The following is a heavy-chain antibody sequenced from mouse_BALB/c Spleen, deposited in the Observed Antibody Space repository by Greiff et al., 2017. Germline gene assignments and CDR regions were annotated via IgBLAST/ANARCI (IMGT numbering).Heavy chain of an antibody. Sequence: VKLQESAAELARPGASVKMSCKASGYTFTSYTMHWVKQRPGQGLEWIGYINPSSGYTEYNQKFKDKTTLTADKSSSTAYMQLSSLTSEDSAVYYCARWGTTVVATDWGQGTTLTVSS. CDR3: ARWGTTVVATD. CDR2: INPSSGYT. J-gene: IGHJ2*01. CDR1: GYTFTSYT. D-gene: IGHD1-1*01. V-gene: IGHV1-4*02.